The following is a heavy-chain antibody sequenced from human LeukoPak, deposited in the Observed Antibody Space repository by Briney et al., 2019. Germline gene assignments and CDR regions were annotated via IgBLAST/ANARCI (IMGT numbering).Heavy chain of an antibody. CDR3: ARVFSVAGTFDY. J-gene: IGHJ4*02. CDR1: GGSISSGIYY. D-gene: IGHD6-19*01. Sequence: SETLSLTCTVSGGSISSGIYYWSWIRQPAGKGLEWIGRIYTSGNTYYNPSLKSRVTMSVDTSKNQFSLNLSSVTAADTAVYYCARVFSVAGTFDYWGQGTLVTVSS. V-gene: IGHV4-61*02. CDR2: IYTSGNT.